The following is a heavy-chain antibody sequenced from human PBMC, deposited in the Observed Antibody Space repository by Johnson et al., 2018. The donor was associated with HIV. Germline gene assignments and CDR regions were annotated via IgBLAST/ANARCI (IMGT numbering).Heavy chain of an antibody. Sequence: VQLVESGGDLVNPGGSLRLSCVGSSNYKSWVRQAPGKGLEWVSVIYSGGSTYYADSVKGRFTISRDNAKNSLYLQMNSLRAEDTAVYYCARDRSVAVYYDGSGLDAFDIWGQGTMVTVSS. CDR1: SSNY. D-gene: IGHD3-22*01. V-gene: IGHV3-66*01. CDR2: IYSGGST. J-gene: IGHJ3*02. CDR3: ARDRSVAVYYDGSGLDAFDI.